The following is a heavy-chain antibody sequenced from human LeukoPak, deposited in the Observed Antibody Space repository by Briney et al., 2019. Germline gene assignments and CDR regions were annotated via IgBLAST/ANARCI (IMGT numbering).Heavy chain of an antibody. CDR3: LRDIAPMGAVWFDP. CDR2: ISDDGRAT. CDR1: GFTVKRYY. D-gene: IGHD2-8*01. J-gene: IGHJ5*02. V-gene: IGHV3-74*01. Sequence: GGSLRLSCAASGFTVKRYYMYWIRQAPGRGPMWVSRISDDGRATLYADFAKGRFTISRDSAKNTVYLQMNSLRVEDTALYYCLRDIAPMGAVWFDPWGQGTLVTVSS.